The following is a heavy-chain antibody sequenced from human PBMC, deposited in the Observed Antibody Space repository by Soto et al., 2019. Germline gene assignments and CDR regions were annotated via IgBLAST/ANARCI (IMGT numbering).Heavy chain of an antibody. CDR3: ARGRSSSFDY. CDR1: GYTFTSYD. Sequence: ASVKVSCKASGYTFTSYDINWVRQATGQGLEWMGWMNSNSGNTGYAQKFKGRVTMTRNTSISTAYMELRSLRSEDTAVYYCARGRSSSFDYWGQGTLVTVSS. CDR2: MNSNSGNT. D-gene: IGHD6-6*01. V-gene: IGHV1-8*01. J-gene: IGHJ4*02.